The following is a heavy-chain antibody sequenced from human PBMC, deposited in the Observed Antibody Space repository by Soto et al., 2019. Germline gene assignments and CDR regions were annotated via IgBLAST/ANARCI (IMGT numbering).Heavy chain of an antibody. CDR3: ARDVYSRAYYYYGMDV. CDR1: GFTFSSYG. D-gene: IGHD6-13*01. J-gene: IGHJ6*02. V-gene: IGHV3-33*01. Sequence: QVQLVESGGGVVQPGRSLRLSCAASGFTFSSYGMHWVRQAPGKGLEWVAVIWYDGSNKYYADSVKGRFTISRDNSKNTLYLQMNSLRAEDTAVHYCARDVYSRAYYYYGMDVWGQGTTVTVSS. CDR2: IWYDGSNK.